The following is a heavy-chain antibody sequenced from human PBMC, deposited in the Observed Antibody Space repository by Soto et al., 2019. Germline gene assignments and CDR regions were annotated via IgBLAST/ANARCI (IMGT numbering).Heavy chain of an antibody. D-gene: IGHD5-12*01. CDR2: IYYSGST. CDR3: ARLQEATNYYYYMDV. J-gene: IGHJ6*03. Sequence: PSETLSLTCTVSGGSISSYYWSWIRQPPGKGLEWIGYIYYSGSTNYNPSLKSRVTISVDTSKNQFSLKLSSVTAADTAVYYCARLQEATNYYYYMDVWGKGTTVTVS. CDR1: GGSISSYY. V-gene: IGHV4-59*08.